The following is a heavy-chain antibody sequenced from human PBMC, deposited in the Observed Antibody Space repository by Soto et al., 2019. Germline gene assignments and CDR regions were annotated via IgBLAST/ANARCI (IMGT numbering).Heavy chain of an antibody. CDR3: ARVSMGSAYEDCPH. Sequence: QVQLVQSGAEVKKPGASVKVSCKASGYSFTSYDINWVRQATGQGLEWMGWMNPNSGNTGYAQKFQGRVTRTRNTSMSTAYMAGSSLRSEDTAAYYWARVSMGSAYEDCPHWGQSTLVTVS. J-gene: IGHJ1*01. D-gene: IGHD3-10*01. V-gene: IGHV1-8*01. CDR1: GYSFTSYD. CDR2: MNPNSGNT.